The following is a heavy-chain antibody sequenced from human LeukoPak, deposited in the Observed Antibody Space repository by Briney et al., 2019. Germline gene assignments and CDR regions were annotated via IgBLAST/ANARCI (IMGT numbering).Heavy chain of an antibody. J-gene: IGHJ4*02. CDR1: GFTFSSYS. V-gene: IGHV3-21*04. CDR3: AKAMGSYSSSSGVDY. D-gene: IGHD6-6*01. CDR2: ISSSSSYI. Sequence: GGSLRLSCTASGFTFSSYSMNWVRQAPGKGLEWVSSISSSSSYIYYADSVKSRFTISRDNAKNSLYLQMNSLRAEDMALYYCAKAMGSYSSSSGVDYWGQGTLVTVSS.